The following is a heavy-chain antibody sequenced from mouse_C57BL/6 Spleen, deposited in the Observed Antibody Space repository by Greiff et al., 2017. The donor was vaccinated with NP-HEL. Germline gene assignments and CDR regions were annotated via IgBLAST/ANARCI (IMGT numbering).Heavy chain of an antibody. CDR3: ASSMITTGRYYAMDY. J-gene: IGHJ4*01. D-gene: IGHD2-4*01. Sequence: EVKLMESGAELVKPGASVKLSCTASGFNIKDYYMHWVKQRTEQGLEWIGRIDPEDGETKYAPKFQGKATITADTSSNTAYLQLSSLTSEDTAVYYCASSMITTGRYYAMDYWGQGTSVTVSS. CDR2: IDPEDGET. V-gene: IGHV14-2*01. CDR1: GFNIKDYY.